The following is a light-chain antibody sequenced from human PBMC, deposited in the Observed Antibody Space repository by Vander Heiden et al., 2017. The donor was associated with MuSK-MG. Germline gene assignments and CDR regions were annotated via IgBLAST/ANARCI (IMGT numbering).Light chain of an antibody. CDR1: NIGRKS. Sequence: SYVLTQPPSVSVAPGQTARITCGGNNIGRKSVHWYQQKPGQAPVLVVHDDYDRPSGIPERFSGSNSGNAATLTISGVEAGDEADYYCQVWDSNSDHPLVVFGGGTKLTVL. CDR3: QVWDSNSDHPLVV. CDR2: DDY. V-gene: IGLV3-21*02. J-gene: IGLJ2*01.